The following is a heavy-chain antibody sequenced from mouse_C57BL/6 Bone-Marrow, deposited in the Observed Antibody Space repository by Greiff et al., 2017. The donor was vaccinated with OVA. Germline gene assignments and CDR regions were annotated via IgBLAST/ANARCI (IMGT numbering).Heavy chain of an antibody. Sequence: QVQLQQPGAELVKPGASVKLSCKASGYTFTSYWMHWVKQRPGQGLEWIGMIHPNSGSTNYNEKFKSKATLTVDKSSSTAYMQLSSLTSEDSAVYYCAKKGLLWLRRGFDYWGQGTTLTVST. V-gene: IGHV1-64*01. CDR1: GYTFTSYW. CDR3: AKKGLLWLRRGFDY. J-gene: IGHJ2*01. CDR2: IHPNSGST. D-gene: IGHD2-2*01.